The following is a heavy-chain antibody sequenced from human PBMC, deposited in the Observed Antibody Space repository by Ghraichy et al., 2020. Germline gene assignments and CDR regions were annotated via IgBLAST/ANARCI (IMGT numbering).Heavy chain of an antibody. Sequence: SETLSLTCTVSGGSISSSSYYWGWIRQPPGKGLEWIGSIYYSGSTYYNPSLKSRVTISVDTSKNQFSLKLSSVTAADTAVYYCARLNYYGSGNPGAQNWFDPWGQGTLVTVSS. CDR1: GGSISSSSYY. D-gene: IGHD3-10*01. CDR2: IYYSGST. V-gene: IGHV4-39*01. J-gene: IGHJ5*02. CDR3: ARLNYYGSGNPGAQNWFDP.